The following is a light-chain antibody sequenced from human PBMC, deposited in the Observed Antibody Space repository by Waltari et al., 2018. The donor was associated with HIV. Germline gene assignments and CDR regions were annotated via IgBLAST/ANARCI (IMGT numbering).Light chain of an antibody. J-gene: IGKJ4*01. CDR2: SAS. CDR1: QGIGSS. CDR3: QQYDTYPLT. V-gene: IGKV1-9*01. Sequence: DIQLTQSPSLLSASIGARVTITCRAAQGIGSSLAWYQAKPGRAPKLLVDSASILHAGVPLRFGGSGSGTEFTLTVSSLQPEDFAAYYWQQYDTYPLTFGGGTKVEIK.